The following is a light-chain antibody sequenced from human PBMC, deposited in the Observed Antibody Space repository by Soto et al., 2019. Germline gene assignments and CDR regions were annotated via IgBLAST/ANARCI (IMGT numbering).Light chain of an antibody. CDR2: VTS. V-gene: IGKV3-20*01. Sequence: ELVLTQSPATLSVSPGETATLSCRASQSVSSNLAWYQQKPGQAPRLLIYVTSSRAIGIPDRFSGSGSGTDFTLTISRLEPEDFAVYYCHQYGTSPRTFGQGTKVDIK. CDR3: HQYGTSPRT. CDR1: QSVSSN. J-gene: IGKJ1*01.